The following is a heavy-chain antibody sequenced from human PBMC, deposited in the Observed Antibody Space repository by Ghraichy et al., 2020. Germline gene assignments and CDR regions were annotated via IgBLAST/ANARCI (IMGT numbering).Heavy chain of an antibody. CDR3: AKVPSGRKYYDI. CDR1: GFTFSSCT. D-gene: IGHD2-15*01. CDR2: IGGSGGTT. Sequence: GSLRLSCAASGFTFSSCTMTWVRQAPGKGLEWVSSIGGSGGTTLYADSLKGRFTISRDNSKNTLFLQMNSLRAEDTAVYYCAKVPSGRKYYDIWGQGKMVTVSS. V-gene: IGHV3-23*01. J-gene: IGHJ3*02.